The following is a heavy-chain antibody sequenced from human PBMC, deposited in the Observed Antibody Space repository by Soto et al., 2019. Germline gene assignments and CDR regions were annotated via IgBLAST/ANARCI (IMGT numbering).Heavy chain of an antibody. V-gene: IGHV1-18*01. Sequence: QVHLVQSVVEVKTPGASVKVSCQASGYTFFTYDISWVRQAPGQGLEWMGWISTYSGDTKYAQKFQGRVTMTTDTSTTTAYLDLRSLRSDDTDVYYCARHHGPTTSENWLDPWGQGTLVTVSS. CDR1: GYTFFTYD. CDR3: ARHHGPTTSENWLDP. D-gene: IGHD5-12*01. J-gene: IGHJ5*02. CDR2: ISTYSGDT.